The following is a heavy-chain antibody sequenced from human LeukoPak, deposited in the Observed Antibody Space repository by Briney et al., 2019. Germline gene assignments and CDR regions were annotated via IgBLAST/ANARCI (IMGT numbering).Heavy chain of an antibody. CDR3: AREASSSWWGFDY. Sequence: GGSLRLSCAASGFTFSSYWMSWVRQAPGKGLEWVANIKQDGSEKYYVDSVKGRFTISRDNAKNSLYLQMDSLRAEDTAVYYCAREASSSWWGFDYWGQGTLVTVSS. CDR1: GFTFSSYW. V-gene: IGHV3-7*03. CDR2: IKQDGSEK. D-gene: IGHD6-13*01. J-gene: IGHJ4*02.